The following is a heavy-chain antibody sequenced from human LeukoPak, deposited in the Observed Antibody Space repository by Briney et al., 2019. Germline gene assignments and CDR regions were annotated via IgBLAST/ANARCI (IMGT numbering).Heavy chain of an antibody. J-gene: IGHJ4*02. CDR1: GVPFNDYY. CDR3: TRMTAGHDY. Sequence: SETLSLTCAVSGVPFNDYYWSWVRQTPGKGLEWIGEINHSGYTNDSPSLKSRVTLSIDTSRKQFSLKLRSVTVADTGIYYCTRMTAGHDYWGQGTLVTVSS. V-gene: IGHV4-34*01. CDR2: INHSGYT. D-gene: IGHD2-21*02.